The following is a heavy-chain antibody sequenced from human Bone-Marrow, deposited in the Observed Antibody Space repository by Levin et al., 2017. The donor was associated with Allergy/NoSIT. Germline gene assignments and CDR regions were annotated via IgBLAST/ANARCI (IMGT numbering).Heavy chain of an antibody. CDR1: GGSLTTHY. D-gene: IGHD3-10*01. CDR3: ARNNYYGSGDNWFDP. Sequence: PSETLSLTCTVSGGSLTTHYWSWLRQTPGKGLEWIGYIYNTYTKYTPSLKSRVTISLDTSKTPLSLNLKSVTTADTALYYCARNNYYGSGDNWFDPWGQGTLVTVSS. CDR2: IYNTYT. J-gene: IGHJ5*02. V-gene: IGHV4-59*11.